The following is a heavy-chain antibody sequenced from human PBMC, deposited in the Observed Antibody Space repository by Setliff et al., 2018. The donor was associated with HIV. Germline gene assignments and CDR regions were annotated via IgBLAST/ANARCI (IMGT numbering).Heavy chain of an antibody. J-gene: IGHJ6*03. CDR2: INAGNGNT. D-gene: IGHD1-1*01. CDR3: ARNPQPTGTPDYYYYYYRDV. Sequence: ASVKVSCKASGYTFTNYAMHWVRQAPGQRLEWMGWINAGNGNTKYSQKIQGRVTITRDTSASTAYMELSSLRSEDTAVYYCARNPQPTGTPDYYYYYYRDVWGKGTTVTVSS. V-gene: IGHV1-3*01. CDR1: GYTFTNYA.